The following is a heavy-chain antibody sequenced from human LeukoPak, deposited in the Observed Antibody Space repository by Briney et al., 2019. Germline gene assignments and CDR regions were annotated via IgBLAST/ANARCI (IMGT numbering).Heavy chain of an antibody. CDR3: ARDPSGYSGSTDY. Sequence: GGSLRLSCAASGFGFSTSWMSWVRQAPGKGLEWVANIKQDGSEKYYVDSVKGRFTISRDNAKNSLYLQMNSLRAEDTAVYYCARDPSGYSGSTDYWGQGTLVTVSS. J-gene: IGHJ4*02. CDR2: IKQDGSEK. V-gene: IGHV3-7*01. CDR1: GFGFSTSW. D-gene: IGHD5-12*01.